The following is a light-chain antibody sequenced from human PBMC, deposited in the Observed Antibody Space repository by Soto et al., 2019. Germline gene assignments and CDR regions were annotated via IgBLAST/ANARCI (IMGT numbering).Light chain of an antibody. Sequence: DIQMTQSPSSLSASVGDRVTITCRASQGIGTFLAWYQQKPGEVPKALIYGASNLQSGVPSRFSGSGSGTDFTLTISGLQPVDVATYYCQKYNSAPLTFGPGTKVDLK. CDR1: QGIGTF. V-gene: IGKV1-27*01. J-gene: IGKJ3*01. CDR3: QKYNSAPLT. CDR2: GAS.